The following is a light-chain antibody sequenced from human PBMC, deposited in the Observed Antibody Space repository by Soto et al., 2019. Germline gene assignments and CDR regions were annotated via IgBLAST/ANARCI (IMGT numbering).Light chain of an antibody. Sequence: EIVMTQSPATLSVSPGGRATLSCRASQSISGTLAWYQQKPGQAPRLLIHGASTRAPGFPARFSGSGSGTDFTLTISSLQSEDFAVYYCQQYNNWPPGITFGQGTRLE. V-gene: IGKV3-15*01. CDR1: QSISGT. CDR2: GAS. J-gene: IGKJ5*01. CDR3: QQYNNWPPGIT.